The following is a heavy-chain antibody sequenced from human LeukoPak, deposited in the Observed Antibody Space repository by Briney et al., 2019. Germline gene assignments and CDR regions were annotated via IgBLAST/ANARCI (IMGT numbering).Heavy chain of an antibody. CDR3: ARHVVGELSPYFDY. V-gene: IGHV3-64*01. Sequence: GGSLRLSCAASGFTFSSYAMSWVRQAPGKGLEYVSAISSNGGSTYYANSVKGRFTISRDNSKNTLYLQMGSLRAEDMAVYYCARHVVGELSPYFDYWGQGTLVTVSS. D-gene: IGHD3-10*01. CDR1: GFTFSSYA. J-gene: IGHJ4*02. CDR2: ISSNGGST.